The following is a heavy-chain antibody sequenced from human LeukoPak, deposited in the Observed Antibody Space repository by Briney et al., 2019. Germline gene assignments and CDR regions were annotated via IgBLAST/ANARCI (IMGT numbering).Heavy chain of an antibody. D-gene: IGHD2-2*01. CDR1: GGSFSGYY. J-gene: IGHJ4*02. V-gene: IGHV4-34*01. CDR3: ARGRDIVVVPAANRDFFDY. Sequence: PSETLSLTCAVYGGSFSGYYWSWIRQPPGKGLEWIGEINHSGSTNYNPSLKGRVTISVDTSKNQFSLKLSSVTAADTAVYYCARGRDIVVVPAANRDFFDYWGQGTLVTVSS. CDR2: INHSGST.